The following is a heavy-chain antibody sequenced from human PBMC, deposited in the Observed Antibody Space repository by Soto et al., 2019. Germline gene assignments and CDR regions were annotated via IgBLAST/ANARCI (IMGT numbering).Heavy chain of an antibody. CDR1: NYTFTNYG. D-gene: IGHD6-13*01. V-gene: IGHV1-18*01. CDR2: ISGYNGHT. J-gene: IGHJ6*02. Sequence: QVQLVQSGAEVKKPGASVKVSCKASNYTFTNYGISWVRQAPGQGLEWMGRISGYNGHTNYAQKVQGRVTMTTDTSTSTAYMELRSLRSDDTAVYYCARDGRSSSVIRTYYYYYGMDVWGQGTTVTVSS. CDR3: ARDGRSSSVIRTYYYYYGMDV.